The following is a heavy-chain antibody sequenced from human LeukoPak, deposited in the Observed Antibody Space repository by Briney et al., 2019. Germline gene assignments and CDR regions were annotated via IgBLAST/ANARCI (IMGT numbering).Heavy chain of an antibody. D-gene: IGHD2-15*01. Sequence: SCAASGFTFSSYGMHWVRQAPGKGLEWVGGIIPIFGTANYAQKFQGRVTITADESTSTAYMELSSLRSEDTAVYYCASALYCSGGSCPWGFDYWGQGTLVTVSS. CDR2: IIPIFGTA. J-gene: IGHJ4*02. V-gene: IGHV1-69*01. CDR1: GFTFSSYG. CDR3: ASALYCSGGSCPWGFDY.